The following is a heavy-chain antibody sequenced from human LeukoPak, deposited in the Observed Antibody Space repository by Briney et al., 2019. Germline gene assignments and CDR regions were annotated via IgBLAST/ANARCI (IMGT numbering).Heavy chain of an antibody. Sequence: GRSLRLSCTASGFTFGDYAMSWVRQAPGKGLEWVGFIRSKAYGGTTEYAASVKGRFTISRDDSKSIAYLQMNSLKTEDTAVYYCTRDREAYYYDSSGYLTPTFFDYWGQGTLVTVSS. V-gene: IGHV3-49*04. CDR3: TRDREAYYYDSSGYLTPTFFDY. CDR2: IRSKAYGGTT. CDR1: GFTFGDYA. D-gene: IGHD3-22*01. J-gene: IGHJ4*02.